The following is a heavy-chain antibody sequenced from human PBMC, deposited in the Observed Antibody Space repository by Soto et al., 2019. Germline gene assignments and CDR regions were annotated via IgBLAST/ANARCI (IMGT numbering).Heavy chain of an antibody. CDR1: GFTFSSYW. CDR3: VRVGRLGGY. D-gene: IGHD3-16*01. V-gene: IGHV3-7*03. J-gene: IGHJ4*02. CDR2: IKEDGSGK. Sequence: GGSLRLSCTASGFTFSSYWMSWVRQAPGKGLGWVANIKEDGSGKYYVDSVKGRFSISRDNARNSLYLQMNSLRVEDTAVYYCVRVGRLGGYWGQGALVTVPS.